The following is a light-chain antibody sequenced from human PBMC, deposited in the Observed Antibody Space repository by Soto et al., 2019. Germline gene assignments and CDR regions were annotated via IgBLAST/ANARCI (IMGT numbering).Light chain of an antibody. Sequence: EIVVTQSPATLSVSPGERATLSCRASQNIGINLAWYQQKPGQAPSLLIYEGSTRATGIPPRFSGSGSGTDFTLTISRLQSADFAVYHCHQYNSWPRTFAQGTKVEVK. V-gene: IGKV3-15*01. CDR2: EGS. J-gene: IGKJ1*01. CDR1: QNIGIN. CDR3: HQYNSWPRT.